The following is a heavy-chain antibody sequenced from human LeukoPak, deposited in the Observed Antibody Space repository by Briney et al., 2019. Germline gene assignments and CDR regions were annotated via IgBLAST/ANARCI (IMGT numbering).Heavy chain of an antibody. V-gene: IGHV3-7*01. J-gene: IGHJ4*02. CDR1: GFTFSTYW. CDR3: ARRTIPDY. CDR2: IKPDGSDK. Sequence: GSLRLSCAASGFTFSTYWMSWVRQAPGKGLEWVANIKPDGSDKFYVDSVKGRFTISRDNAKNSLFLQMDSLRAEDTAVYYCARRTIPDYWGQGTLVTVSS. D-gene: IGHD1/OR15-1a*01.